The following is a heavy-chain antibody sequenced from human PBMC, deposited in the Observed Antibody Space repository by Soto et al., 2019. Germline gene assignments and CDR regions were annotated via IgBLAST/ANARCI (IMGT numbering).Heavy chain of an antibody. Sequence: PSETLSLTCTVSGGSISSSSYYWGWIRQSPGKGLQWIGSMYYSGRTYYNPSLKSRLTISVDTSMNQFSLKLRSVTAADTAVYYCARQSKEYYDILTGYYDYWGQGSLVTVSS. D-gene: IGHD3-9*01. CDR2: MYYSGRT. J-gene: IGHJ4*02. CDR1: GGSISSSSYY. V-gene: IGHV4-39*01. CDR3: ARQSKEYYDILTGYYDY.